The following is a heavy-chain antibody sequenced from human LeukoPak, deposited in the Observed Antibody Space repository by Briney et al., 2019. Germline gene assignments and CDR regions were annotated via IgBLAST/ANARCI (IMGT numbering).Heavy chain of an antibody. V-gene: IGHV1-18*01. Sequence: GASVKVSCKASGYTFTNYGISWVRQAPGQGLEWMGWISAYNGNTNYAQKIQGRVTMTRDTSISTAYMELSRLRSDDTAVYYCARDGIAAASDAFDIWGQGTMVTVSS. CDR2: ISAYNGNT. J-gene: IGHJ3*02. D-gene: IGHD6-13*01. CDR3: ARDGIAAASDAFDI. CDR1: GYTFTNYG.